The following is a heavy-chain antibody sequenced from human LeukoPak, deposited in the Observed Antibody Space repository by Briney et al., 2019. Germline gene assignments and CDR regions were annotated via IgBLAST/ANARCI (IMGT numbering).Heavy chain of an antibody. D-gene: IGHD3-10*02. CDR2: MYYTGST. CDR1: GGSFSDYY. CDR3: ARDRSHYYDGGSFDY. J-gene: IGHJ4*02. V-gene: IGHV4-59*01. Sequence: SETLSLTCAVYGGSFSDYYWSWIRQPPGKGLEWIGYMYYTGSTNYNPSLKSRVTISVDMSKNQFSLKLTSVTAADTAVYYCARDRSHYYDGGSFDYWGQGALVTVSS.